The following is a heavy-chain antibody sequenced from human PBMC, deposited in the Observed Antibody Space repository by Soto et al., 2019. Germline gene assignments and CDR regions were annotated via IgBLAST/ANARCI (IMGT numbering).Heavy chain of an antibody. Sequence: SETLSLTCTVSGGSISSYYWSWIRQPPGKGLEWIGYIYYSGSTNYNPSLKSRVTISVDTSKNQFSLKLSSVTAADTAVYYCARDTDYVLDYRAQGTLVTVSS. CDR2: IYYSGST. D-gene: IGHD3-16*01. V-gene: IGHV4-59*01. J-gene: IGHJ4*02. CDR1: GGSISSYY. CDR3: ARDTDYVLDY.